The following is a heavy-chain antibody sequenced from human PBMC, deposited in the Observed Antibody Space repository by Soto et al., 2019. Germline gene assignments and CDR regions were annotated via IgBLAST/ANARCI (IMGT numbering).Heavy chain of an antibody. Sequence: SETLSLTCTVSGGSISGYYWSWIRQPPGKGLEWIGYKYNTGSTVYNPSFKSRVTISVDTSKNQFSLKLNSVTAADTAVYYCARDLWGYCGTDCYPLDVWGQGTTVTVPS. J-gene: IGHJ6*02. D-gene: IGHD2-21*02. CDR2: KYNTGST. V-gene: IGHV4-59*01. CDR1: GGSISGYY. CDR3: ARDLWGYCGTDCYPLDV.